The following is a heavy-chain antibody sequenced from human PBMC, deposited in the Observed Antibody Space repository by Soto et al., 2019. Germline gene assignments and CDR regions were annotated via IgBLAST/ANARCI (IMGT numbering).Heavy chain of an antibody. D-gene: IGHD1-1*01. CDR2: IIPIFGAA. J-gene: IGHJ4*02. CDR1: GGTFSRYT. Sequence: QVQLVQSGAEVKKPGSSVKVSCKASGGTFSRYTISWVRQAPGQGLEWMGGIIPIFGAAKYAQKFQDRVTVTADESTSTAYMELSSLRSEDTAVYYCAQDANGTYLAYWGQGTLVTVSS. V-gene: IGHV1-69*01. CDR3: AQDANGTYLAY.